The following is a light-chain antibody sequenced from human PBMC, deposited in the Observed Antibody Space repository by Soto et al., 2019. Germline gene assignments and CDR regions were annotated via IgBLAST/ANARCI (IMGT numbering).Light chain of an antibody. J-gene: IGKJ4*01. CDR1: QGISSR. CDR3: QQANSFPRT. CDR2: AAS. Sequence: DIQMTQSPSSVSASVGDRVTITCRASQGISSRLAWYQQKPGKAPNLLIYAASNLQSGVPSRFSGSGSETDFTLTIGSLQPEDFATSYCQQANSFPRTFGGGTKVEIK. V-gene: IGKV1-12*01.